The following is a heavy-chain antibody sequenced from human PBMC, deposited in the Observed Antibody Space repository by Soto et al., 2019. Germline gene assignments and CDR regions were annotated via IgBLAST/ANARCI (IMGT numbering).Heavy chain of an antibody. V-gene: IGHV4-30-4*01. CDR1: GGSISSGNYY. CDR2: ISYGGST. J-gene: IGHJ4*02. CDR3: ATMGTPATGLYYFDC. Sequence: QVQLQESGPGLVKPSQTLSLTCTVSGGSISSGNYYWSWIRQPPGKGLEWIGFISYGGSTYYSASLKSRFTISVDTSKNQFSLNLSFVTAADTAVYYCATMGTPATGLYYFDCWGQGTLVTVSS. D-gene: IGHD1-7*01.